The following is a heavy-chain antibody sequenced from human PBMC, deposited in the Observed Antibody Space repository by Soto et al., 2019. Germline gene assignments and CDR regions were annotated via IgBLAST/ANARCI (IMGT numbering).Heavy chain of an antibody. J-gene: IGHJ6*02. Sequence: QVQLVQSGAEVKKPGASVKVSCKASGYTFTSYGISWVRQAPGQGLEWMGWISAYNGNTNYAQKLQGRVTMTTDTSTSTAYMELRRLRSDDTAVYSCARDKGRESYYYGMDVWGQGTTVTVSS. V-gene: IGHV1-18*01. CDR3: ARDKGRESYYYGMDV. CDR1: GYTFTSYG. CDR2: ISAYNGNT. D-gene: IGHD3-10*01.